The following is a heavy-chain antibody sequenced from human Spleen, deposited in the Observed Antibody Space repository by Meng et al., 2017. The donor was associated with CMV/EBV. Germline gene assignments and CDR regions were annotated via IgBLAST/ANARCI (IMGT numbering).Heavy chain of an antibody. V-gene: IGHV3-21*01. Sequence: GESLKISCAASGFTFSAFSMNWVRQAPGKGLEWVSSISTTSSYIYYADSLKGRFTISRDNGKNTLYLHISSLRVEDTAVYYCVGFGVTITNGLDVWGQGTTVTVSS. J-gene: IGHJ6*02. CDR2: ISTTSSYI. CDR3: VGFGVTITNGLDV. D-gene: IGHD3-3*01. CDR1: GFTFSAFS.